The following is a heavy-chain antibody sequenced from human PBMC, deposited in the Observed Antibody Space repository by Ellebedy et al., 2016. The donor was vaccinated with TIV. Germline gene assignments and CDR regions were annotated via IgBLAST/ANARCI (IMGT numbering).Heavy chain of an antibody. Sequence: GESLKISCAASGFTFSDHAMSWVRQTPGKGLEWVSGITAGGASTHYVDSVKGRSTISRDNSKKTLSLQMNSLRAEDTAVYYCVKLDSSGFYYGRLDYWGQGTLVTVSS. V-gene: IGHV3-23*01. D-gene: IGHD3-22*01. J-gene: IGHJ4*02. CDR3: VKLDSSGFYYGRLDY. CDR2: ITAGGAST. CDR1: GFTFSDHA.